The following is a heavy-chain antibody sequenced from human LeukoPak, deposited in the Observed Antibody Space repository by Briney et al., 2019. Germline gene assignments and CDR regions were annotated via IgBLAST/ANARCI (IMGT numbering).Heavy chain of an antibody. CDR3: ARDCGSDCSQAFDI. J-gene: IGHJ3*02. D-gene: IGHD2-21*02. V-gene: IGHV3-7*05. Sequence: GGSLTLSCAASGFTVSSNYMSWVRQAPGGGLEWVADIKQEGTQKYYVDSVEGRVTISRDNVKNSLYLQMNSLRVEDTAVYYCARDCGSDCSQAFDIWGQGTMVTVSS. CDR1: GFTVSSNY. CDR2: IKQEGTQK.